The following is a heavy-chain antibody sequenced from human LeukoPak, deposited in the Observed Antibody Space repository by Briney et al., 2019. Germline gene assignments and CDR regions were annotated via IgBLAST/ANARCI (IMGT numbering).Heavy chain of an antibody. Sequence: GRSLRLSCAASGFTFSSYGMHWVRQAPGKGLEWVAVIWYDGSNKYYADSVKGRFTISRDNSKNTLYLQMNSLRAEDTAVYYCAKDLVLRRGYSYGYFDSWGQGTLVTVSS. J-gene: IGHJ4*02. V-gene: IGHV3-33*06. CDR2: IWYDGSNK. CDR3: AKDLVLRRGYSYGYFDS. CDR1: GFTFSSYG. D-gene: IGHD5-18*01.